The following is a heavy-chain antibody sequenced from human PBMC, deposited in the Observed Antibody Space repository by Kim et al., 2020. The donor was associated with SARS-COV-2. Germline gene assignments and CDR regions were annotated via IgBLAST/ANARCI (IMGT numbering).Heavy chain of an antibody. CDR2: ISWNSDVS. J-gene: IGHJ3*01. D-gene: IGHD3-10*01. V-gene: IGHV3-9*01. CDR1: NFTFAHYA. CDR3: AKDIHYYGSGRYKNAFDG. Sequence: GGSLRLSCAASNFTFAHYAMNWVRQAPGKGLEWVSAISWNSDVSDYADSVKGRFTISRDNAKNSLYLQMDSLRPEDTALYYCAKDIHYYGSGRYKNAFDGWGQG.